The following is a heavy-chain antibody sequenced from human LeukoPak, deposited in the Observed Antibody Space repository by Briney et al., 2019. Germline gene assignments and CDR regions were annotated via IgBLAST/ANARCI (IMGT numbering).Heavy chain of an antibody. CDR3: GPTPEAYTSNWHV. J-gene: IGHJ4*02. Sequence: GASVKVSCKASGYTFTDDYMHWVRQAPGQGLEFMGCINPDTGFTNYAQKFQGRVTMTRDTSMTTVYVEMKWLTSDDMGVFYCGPTPEAYTSNWHVWRPGTLVTVPS. D-gene: IGHD1-1*01. V-gene: IGHV1-2*02. CDR2: INPDTGFT. CDR1: GYTFTDDY.